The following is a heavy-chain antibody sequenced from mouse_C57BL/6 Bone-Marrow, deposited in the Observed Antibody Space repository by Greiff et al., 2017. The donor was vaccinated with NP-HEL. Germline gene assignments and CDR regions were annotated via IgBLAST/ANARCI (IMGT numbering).Heavy chain of an antibody. V-gene: IGHV1-63*01. CDR2: IYPGGGYT. Sequence: VKLVESGAELVRPGTSVKMSCKASGYTFTNYWIGWAKQRPGHGLEWIGDIYPGGGYTNYNEKFKGKATLTADKSSSTAYMQFSSLTSEDSAIYYCAGWGTYGSEGYAMDYWGQGTSVTVSS. CDR1: GYTFTNYW. CDR3: AGWGTYGSEGYAMDY. J-gene: IGHJ4*01. D-gene: IGHD1-1*01.